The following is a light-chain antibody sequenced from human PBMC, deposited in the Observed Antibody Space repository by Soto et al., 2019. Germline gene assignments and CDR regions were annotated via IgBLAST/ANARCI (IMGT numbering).Light chain of an antibody. Sequence: QLVLTQSPSASASLGASVKLTCTLSSGHSSYAIAWHQQQPEKGPRYLMKLNSDGSHSKGDGIPDRFSGSSSGAERYLTISGRQSEDEADYYCQTWGTGGVFGGGTKLTVL. CDR3: QTWGTGGV. V-gene: IGLV4-69*01. J-gene: IGLJ2*01. CDR2: LNSDGSH. CDR1: SGHSSYA.